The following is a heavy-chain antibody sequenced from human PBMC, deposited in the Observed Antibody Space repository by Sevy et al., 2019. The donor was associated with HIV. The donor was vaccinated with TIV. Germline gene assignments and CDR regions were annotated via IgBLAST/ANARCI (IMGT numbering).Heavy chain of an antibody. CDR1: GYSFTSYW. CDR2: IYPGDSDT. Sequence: GESLKISCKGSGYSFTSYWIGWVRQMPGKGLEWMGIIYPGDSDTRYSPSFQGQVTISADKSISTAYLQWSSLKASDTAMYYCARGRDNYYGSGNLHYWGQGTLVTVSS. V-gene: IGHV5-51*01. D-gene: IGHD3-10*01. CDR3: ARGRDNYYGSGNLHY. J-gene: IGHJ4*02.